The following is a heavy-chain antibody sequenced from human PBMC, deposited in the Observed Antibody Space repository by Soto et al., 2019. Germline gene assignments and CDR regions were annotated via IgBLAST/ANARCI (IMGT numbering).Heavy chain of an antibody. J-gene: IGHJ4*02. CDR3: AKDFLVQLKGYFDY. D-gene: IGHD5-18*01. V-gene: IGHV3-23*01. Sequence: GGSLRLSCAASGFTFSSYAMSWVRQAPGKGLEWVSAISGSGGSTYYADSVKGRFTISRDNSKNTLYLQMNSLRAEDTAVYYCAKDFLVQLKGYFDYWGQGTLVTVPQ. CDR1: GFTFSSYA. CDR2: ISGSGGST.